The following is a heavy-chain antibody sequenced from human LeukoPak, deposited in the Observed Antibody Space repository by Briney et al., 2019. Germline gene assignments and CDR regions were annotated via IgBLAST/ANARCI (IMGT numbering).Heavy chain of an antibody. D-gene: IGHD3-10*01. CDR1: GYTFTGYY. CDR2: INPNSGGT. J-gene: IGHJ5*02. Sequence: ASVKVSCKASGYTFTGYYMHWVRQAPGQGLEWMGWINPNSGGTNYAQKFQGGVTMTRDTSISTAYMELSRLRSDDTAVYYCARDGSGSYYRKDNWFDPWGQGTLVTVSS. V-gene: IGHV1-2*02. CDR3: ARDGSGSYYRKDNWFDP.